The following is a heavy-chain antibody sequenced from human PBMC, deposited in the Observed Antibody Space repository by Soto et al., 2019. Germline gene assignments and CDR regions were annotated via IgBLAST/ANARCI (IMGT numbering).Heavy chain of an antibody. V-gene: IGHV3-23*01. CDR1: GFIFSNYA. CDR2: FGGGDDDT. D-gene: IGHD1-20*01. Sequence: EVQLLESGGGLVQPVGSLRLSCAASGFIFSNYAMSWVRQAPGKGLEWVSSFGGGDDDTYFADSVKGRFTISRDNSKNTVYLQGNSLRSADTAIYYCAKERMSHNSVWAPFDVWGPGTMVTVSS. CDR3: AKERMSHNSVWAPFDV. J-gene: IGHJ3*01.